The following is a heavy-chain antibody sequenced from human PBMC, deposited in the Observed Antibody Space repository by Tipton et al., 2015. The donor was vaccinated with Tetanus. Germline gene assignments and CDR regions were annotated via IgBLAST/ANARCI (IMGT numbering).Heavy chain of an antibody. Sequence: QLVQSGAEVKKPGDSVTVSCKASGYSFSDYYLHWVRQAPGQGLEWMGWINPHTGGTKFAQRFQGRVPMTRDTSIRTVYMDLNSLTSDDTAIYFFARDRDFQYFLARSGSFDFWGQGTRVTVSA. CDR3: ARDRDFQYFLARSGSFDF. J-gene: IGHJ4*02. D-gene: IGHD3-3*01. CDR2: INPHTGGT. V-gene: IGHV1-2*02. CDR1: GYSFSDYY.